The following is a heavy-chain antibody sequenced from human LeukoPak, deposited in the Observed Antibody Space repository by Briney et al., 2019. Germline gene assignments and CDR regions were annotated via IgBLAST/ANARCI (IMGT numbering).Heavy chain of an antibody. CDR2: INGSGGST. V-gene: IGHV3-23*01. J-gene: IGHJ6*03. D-gene: IGHD5-24*01. CDR1: GFTFSSYG. Sequence: GGSLRLSCAASGFTFSSYGMSWVRQAPGKGLDWVSAINGSGGSTYYADSVKGRFTISRDNSKNTLYLQMNSLRADDTAVYYCARARDGDGYADYKHMGVWGKGSTVNTSS. CDR3: ARARDGDGYADYKHMGV.